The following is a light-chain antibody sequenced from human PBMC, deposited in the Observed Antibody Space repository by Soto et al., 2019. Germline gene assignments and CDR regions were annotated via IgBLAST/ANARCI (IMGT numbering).Light chain of an antibody. CDR2: GAS. Sequence: EIVLTQSPGTLSLSPGERATLSCRASQTITSNFLAWYQQKPGQAPRLLIYGASTRAAGAPVTFSGSGSGTDFPLTITRLEPEDVAVYYCQQYGRSPLMYSFGQGTKLGVK. J-gene: IGKJ2*03. CDR3: QQYGRSPLMYS. CDR1: QTITSNF. V-gene: IGKV3-20*01.